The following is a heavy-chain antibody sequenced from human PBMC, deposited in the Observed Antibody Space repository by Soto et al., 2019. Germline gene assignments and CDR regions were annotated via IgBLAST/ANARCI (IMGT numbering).Heavy chain of an antibody. CDR1: GGTFSSYA. D-gene: IGHD3-22*01. CDR2: IIPIFGTA. J-gene: IGHJ5*02. Sequence: QVQLVQSGAEVKKPGSSVKVSCKASGGTFSSYAISWVRQAPGQGLEWMGGIIPIFGTANYAQKYQGRVTITADKYTSTAYMELSSLRSEDTAVYYCARRAGYYYASSGYNNWFDPWGQGTLVTVSS. CDR3: ARRAGYYYASSGYNNWFDP. V-gene: IGHV1-69*06.